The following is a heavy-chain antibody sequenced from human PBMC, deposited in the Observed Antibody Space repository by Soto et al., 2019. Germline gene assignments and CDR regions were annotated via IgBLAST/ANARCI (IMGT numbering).Heavy chain of an antibody. CDR2: INPNSGGT. D-gene: IGHD3-22*01. CDR1: GYTFTGYY. CDR3: ARDPYYYDSSGPVVGGLDP. J-gene: IGHJ5*02. Sequence: ASVKVSCKASGYTFTGYYMHWVRQAPGQGLEWMGWINPNSGGTNYAQKFQGRVTMTRDTSISTAYMELSRLRSDDTAVYYCARDPYYYDSSGPVVGGLDPWGQGTLVTVYS. V-gene: IGHV1-2*02.